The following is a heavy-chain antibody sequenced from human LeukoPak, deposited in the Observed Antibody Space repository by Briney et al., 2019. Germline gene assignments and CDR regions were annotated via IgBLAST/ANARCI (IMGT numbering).Heavy chain of an antibody. CDR2: IKSKTDGGTT. D-gene: IGHD3-3*01. Sequence: GGSLRLSGAASGFTFSNAWMSWARQAPGKGLEWVGGIKSKTDGGTTDYAAPVKGRFTISRDDSKNTLYLQMNSLKTEDTAVYYCTTDGYYDFWSGYFDYWGQGTLVTVSS. CDR1: GFTFSNAW. J-gene: IGHJ4*02. V-gene: IGHV3-15*01. CDR3: TTDGYYDFWSGYFDY.